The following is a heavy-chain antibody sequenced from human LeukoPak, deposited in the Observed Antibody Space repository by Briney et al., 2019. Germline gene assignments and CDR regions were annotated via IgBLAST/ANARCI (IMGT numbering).Heavy chain of an antibody. CDR2: INPNSGGT. CDR3: AREYSSSWSYYFDY. Sequence: GAPVKVSCKASGYTFTGYYMHWVRQAPGQGLEWMGWINPNSGGTNYAQKFQGRVTMTRDTSISTAYMELGRLRSDDTAVYYCAREYSSSWSYYFDYWGQGTLVTVSS. CDR1: GYTFTGYY. J-gene: IGHJ4*02. V-gene: IGHV1-2*02. D-gene: IGHD6-13*01.